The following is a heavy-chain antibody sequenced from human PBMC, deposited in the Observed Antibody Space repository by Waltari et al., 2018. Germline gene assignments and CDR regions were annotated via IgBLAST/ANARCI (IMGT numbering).Heavy chain of an antibody. CDR1: VYTFTNFG. J-gene: IGHJ4*02. Sequence: QVQLVQSGAEVKKPGASVKVSCKASVYTFTNFGINWVRQAPGQGLEWMGWISPYNGNADYEPKLQGRVTMTIDTSTKTAFLELRSLRSDDTAVYYCARGGGPRTVVALTFDLWGQGTLVTVSS. D-gene: IGHD3-22*01. V-gene: IGHV1-18*01. CDR2: ISPYNGNA. CDR3: ARGGGPRTVVALTFDL.